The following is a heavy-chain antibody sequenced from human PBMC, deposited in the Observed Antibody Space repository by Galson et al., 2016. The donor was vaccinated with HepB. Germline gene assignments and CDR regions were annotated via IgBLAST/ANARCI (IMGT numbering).Heavy chain of an antibody. Sequence: SETLSLTCTVSGGSISSSSYYWGWIRQPPGKGLEWIGSIYYSGSTYYNPSLKSRVTISVDTSKNQFPLKLSSVTAADTAVYYCARVEMASHFDYWGQGTKVTVSS. CDR2: IYYSGST. J-gene: IGHJ3*01. V-gene: IGHV4-39*01. CDR3: ARVEMASHFDY. CDR1: GGSISSSSYY. D-gene: IGHD5-24*01.